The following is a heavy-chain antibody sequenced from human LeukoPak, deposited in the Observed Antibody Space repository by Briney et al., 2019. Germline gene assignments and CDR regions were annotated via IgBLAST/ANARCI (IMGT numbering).Heavy chain of an antibody. CDR3: VRDAPGVVTNDY. CDR1: GFIFSTYD. Sequence: GRSLRLSCATSGFIFSTYDMNWVRQAPGKGLEWVSFITSRGDIIHYADSVKGRFTISRDNAKNSLFLQMNSLRAEDAGIYYCVRDAPGVVTNDYWGQGTLVTVSS. J-gene: IGHJ4*02. CDR2: ITSRGDII. V-gene: IGHV3-48*03. D-gene: IGHD3-22*01.